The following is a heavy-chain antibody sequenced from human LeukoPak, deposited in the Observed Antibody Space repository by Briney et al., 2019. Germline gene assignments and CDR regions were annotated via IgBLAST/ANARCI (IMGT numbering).Heavy chain of an antibody. V-gene: IGHV3-7*01. J-gene: IGHJ4*02. D-gene: IGHD1-26*01. CDR1: GFTFSNYW. CDR3: ARHRKWEPFDY. CDR2: IKHDGSEI. Sequence: GGSLRLSCAASGFTFSNYWMTWVRQAPGKGLEWVATIKHDGSEIFYVDSVKGQFTISRDDAKNSLYLQMSSLRAEDTAFYYCARHRKWEPFDYWSQGTLVTVSS.